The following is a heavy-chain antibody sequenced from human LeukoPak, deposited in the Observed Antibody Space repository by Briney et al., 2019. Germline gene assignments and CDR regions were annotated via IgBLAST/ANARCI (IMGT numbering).Heavy chain of an antibody. CDR1: GYTFTTYT. J-gene: IGHJ4*02. V-gene: IGHV1-3*01. Sequence: ASVKVSCKASGYTFTTYTMHWVRQAPGQRLEWMGWINAGNGNTRYSQKFQGRVTITRDTSATTAYMELGSLRSEDTAVYYCAIGHLGLSIDYWGQGTLVTVSS. CDR3: AIGHLGLSIDY. CDR2: INAGNGNT. D-gene: IGHD2/OR15-2a*01.